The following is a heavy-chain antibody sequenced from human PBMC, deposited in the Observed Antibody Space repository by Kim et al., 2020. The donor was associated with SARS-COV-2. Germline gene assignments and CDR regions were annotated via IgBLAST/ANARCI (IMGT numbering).Heavy chain of an antibody. Sequence: GGSLRLSCTASGFTFGGYAMSWVRQAPGKGLEWVGFIRSKAYGGTTEYAASVKGSFTIARDDSKSIAYLQMNSLKTEDTAVYYCTREWGGYYYYYGMDVWGQGTTVTVSS. J-gene: IGHJ6*02. V-gene: IGHV3-49*04. D-gene: IGHD1-26*01. CDR3: TREWGGYYYYYGMDV. CDR2: IRSKAYGGTT. CDR1: GFTFGGYA.